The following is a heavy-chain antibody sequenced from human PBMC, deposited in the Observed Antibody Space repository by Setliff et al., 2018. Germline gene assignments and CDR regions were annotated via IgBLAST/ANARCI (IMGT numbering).Heavy chain of an antibody. CDR2: IYTSGST. CDR3: ARTYNFWSGYFDY. CDR1: GGSISSGDHY. J-gene: IGHJ4*02. Sequence: SETLSLTCTVSGGSISSGDHYWSWIRQPAGKGLEWIGRIYTSGSTNYNPSLKSRVTISVDTSKNQLSLKLSSVTAADTAVYYCARTYNFWSGYFDYWGQGTLVTVSS. D-gene: IGHD3-3*01. V-gene: IGHV4-61*02.